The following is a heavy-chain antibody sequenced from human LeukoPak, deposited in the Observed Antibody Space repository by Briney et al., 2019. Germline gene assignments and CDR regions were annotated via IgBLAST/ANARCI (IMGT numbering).Heavy chain of an antibody. CDR3: AKDMSTTGTTWPFIKRVDDY. D-gene: IGHD1-1*01. V-gene: IGHV4-61*01. Sequence: PSETLSLTCTVSGGSISSSSYYWSWIRQPPGKGLEWIGYIYYSGTTNYNPSLKSRVTISVDTSKNQFSLKLNSVTAADTAVYYCAKDMSTTGTTWPFIKRVDDYWGQGTLVTVSS. CDR1: GGSISSSSYY. CDR2: IYYSGTT. J-gene: IGHJ4*02.